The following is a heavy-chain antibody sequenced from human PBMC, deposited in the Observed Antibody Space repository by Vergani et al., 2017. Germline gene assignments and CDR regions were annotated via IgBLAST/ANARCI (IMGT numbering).Heavy chain of an antibody. CDR2: ISYDGTQK. D-gene: IGHD1-1*01. V-gene: IGHV3-30*03. Sequence: QVHLVESEGGVVQPGRSLRLSCVVSGFTSSYYGMHWVRQAPGKGLEWVAVISYDGTQKYYAESVKGRFTISRDNSKSTLYLQMNSLRTEDTAVYYCATKSCGTPGCQIGYFREWGQGTLVTVSS. CDR1: GFTSSYYG. CDR3: ATKSCGTPGCQIGYFRE. J-gene: IGHJ1*01.